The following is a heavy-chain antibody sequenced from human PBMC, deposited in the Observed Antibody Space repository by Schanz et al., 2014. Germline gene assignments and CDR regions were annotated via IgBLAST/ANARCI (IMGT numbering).Heavy chain of an antibody. V-gene: IGHV1-2*02. J-gene: IGHJ4*02. Sequence: QVQLVQSGAEVKKPGASVKVSCKTSGYTFTNFYLHWVRQAPGQGLEWMGWISAYNGNTNYAQKLQGRVTMTRNTSISTAYMELSRLRSDDTAVYYCARDGVDAAAGGNYWGQGTLVTVSS. D-gene: IGHD6-13*01. CDR2: ISAYNGNT. CDR3: ARDGVDAAAGGNY. CDR1: GYTFTNFY.